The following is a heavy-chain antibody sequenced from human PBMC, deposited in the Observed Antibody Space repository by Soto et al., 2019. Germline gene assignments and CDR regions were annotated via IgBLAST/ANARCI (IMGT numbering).Heavy chain of an antibody. J-gene: IGHJ4*02. CDR3: AKGAWSGYLYSFDY. D-gene: IGHD3-3*01. CDR1: GFTFSNDQ. Sequence: GGSLRLSSAASGFTFSNDQMTWVRQAAGKGLEWVANISGSGSKKYYVDSVKGRFTISRDNAKNTLYLQMTSLRAEDTAVYYCAKGAWSGYLYSFDYWGQGTLVTVSS. CDR2: ISGSGSKK. V-gene: IGHV3-7*03.